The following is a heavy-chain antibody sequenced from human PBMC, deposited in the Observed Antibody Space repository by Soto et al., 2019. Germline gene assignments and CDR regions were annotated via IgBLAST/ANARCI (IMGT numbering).Heavy chain of an antibody. CDR2: IWYDGSNK. CDR1: GFTFSSYG. Sequence: QVQLVESGGGVVQPGRSLRLSCAASGFTFSSYGMHWVRQAPGKGLEWVAVIWYDGSNKYYADSVKGRFTISRDNSKNTLYLQMNSLRAEDTAVYYCARDRGAAAVDYWGQGTLVTVSS. V-gene: IGHV3-33*01. J-gene: IGHJ4*02. CDR3: ARDRGAAAVDY. D-gene: IGHD6-13*01.